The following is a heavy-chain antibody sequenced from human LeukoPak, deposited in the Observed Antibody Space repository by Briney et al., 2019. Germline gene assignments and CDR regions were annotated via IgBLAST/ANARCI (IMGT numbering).Heavy chain of an antibody. CDR3: AKKGGYYYDSSGYYFFDY. CDR2: ISGSGGST. Sequence: GGSLRLSCAASGFTFSSYAMSWVRQAPGKGLEWVSAISGSGGSTYYADSVKGRFTISRDNSKNTLYLQMNSLRAEDTAVYYCAKKGGYYYDSSGYYFFDYWGQGTLVTVSS. D-gene: IGHD3-22*01. J-gene: IGHJ4*02. V-gene: IGHV3-23*01. CDR1: GFTFSSYA.